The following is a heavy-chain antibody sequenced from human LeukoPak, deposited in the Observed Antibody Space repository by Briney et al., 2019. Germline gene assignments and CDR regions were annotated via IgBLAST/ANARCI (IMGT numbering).Heavy chain of an antibody. CDR3: ARVGYSSSYSFDY. D-gene: IGHD6-13*01. J-gene: IGHJ4*02. CDR1: GGSFSGYY. Sequence: SETLSLTCAVYGGSFSGYYWSWIRQPPGKGLEWIGEINHSGSTNYNPSLKSRVTISVDTSKNQFSLKLSFVTAADTAVYYCARVGYSSSYSFDYWGQGTLVTVSS. V-gene: IGHV4-34*01. CDR2: INHSGST.